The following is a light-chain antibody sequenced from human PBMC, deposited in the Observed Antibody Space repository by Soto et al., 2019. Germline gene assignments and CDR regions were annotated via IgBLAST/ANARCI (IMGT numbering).Light chain of an antibody. V-gene: IGLV1-40*01. J-gene: IGLJ1*01. CDR2: RNN. CDR3: QSYDSSLSAYV. Sequence: QSLLTQPPSVSGAPGQRVTISCTGSSSNIGAGYDVHWYQQLPGTAPKLLIFRNNNRPSGVPDRFSGSKSGTSASLAITGLQAEDEADYYCQSYDSSLSAYVFATGTKV. CDR1: SSNIGAGYD.